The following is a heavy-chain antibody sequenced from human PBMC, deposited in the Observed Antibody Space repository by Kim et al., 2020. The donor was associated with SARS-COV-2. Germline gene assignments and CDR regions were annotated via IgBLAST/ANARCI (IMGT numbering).Heavy chain of an antibody. CDR1: GYTFNTYG. V-gene: IGHV1-18*01. CDR3: ARMDYFYYYYMDV. CDR2: INVYSNNT. Sequence: ASVKVSCKASGYTFNTYGITWARQAPGQGLEWMGWINVYSNNTYYEEKFQGRVTMTTDTSTSTAYMELRSLRPADTAVYYCARMDYFYYYYMDVWGKGTT. J-gene: IGHJ6*03.